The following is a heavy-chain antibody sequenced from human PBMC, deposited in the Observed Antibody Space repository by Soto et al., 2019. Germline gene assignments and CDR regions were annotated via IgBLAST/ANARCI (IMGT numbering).Heavy chain of an antibody. CDR2: ISSNGGST. V-gene: IGHV3-64*01. CDR1: GFTFSSYA. J-gene: IGHJ4*02. Sequence: EVQLVESGGGLVQPGGSLRLSCAASGFTFSSYAMHWVRQAPGKGLEYVSAISSNGGSTYYANSVKGRFTISRDNSKNTLDLQMGSLRAEDMAVYYCASSMVRAEYYFDYWGQGTLVTVSS. CDR3: ASSMVRAEYYFDY. D-gene: IGHD3-10*01.